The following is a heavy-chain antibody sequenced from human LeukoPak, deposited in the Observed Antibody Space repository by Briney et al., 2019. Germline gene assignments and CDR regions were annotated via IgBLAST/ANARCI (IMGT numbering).Heavy chain of an antibody. Sequence: ASVKVSCKASGYTFTGYYIHWVRQAPGQGLEWMGWINPNSGGTNYAQKFQGRVTMTRDTSISTAYMELSRLRSDDTAVYYCAREKFLKDLTTVTTGRFDPWGQGTLVTVSS. V-gene: IGHV1-2*02. D-gene: IGHD4-17*01. CDR1: GYTFTGYY. J-gene: IGHJ5*02. CDR2: INPNSGGT. CDR3: AREKFLKDLTTVTTGRFDP.